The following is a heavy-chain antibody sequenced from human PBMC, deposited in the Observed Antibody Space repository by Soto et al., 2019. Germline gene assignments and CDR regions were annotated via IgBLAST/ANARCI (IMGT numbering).Heavy chain of an antibody. CDR2: IYYSGST. D-gene: IGHD6-19*01. J-gene: IGHJ4*02. Sequence: SETLSLTCTVSGCSISSYYWSWIRQPPGKGLEWIGYIYYSGSTNYNPSLKSRVTISVDTSKNQFSLKLSSVTAADTAVYYCARTFDSSGFVDYWGQGTLVTVSS. CDR3: ARTFDSSGFVDY. CDR1: GCSISSYY. V-gene: IGHV4-59*08.